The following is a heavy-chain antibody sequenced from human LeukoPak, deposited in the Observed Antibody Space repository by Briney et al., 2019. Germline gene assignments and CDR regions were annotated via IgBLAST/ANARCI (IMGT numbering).Heavy chain of an antibody. CDR3: ARDRIFGGFDP. CDR1: GGSISSGSYY. J-gene: IGHJ5*02. CDR2: IYTSGST. D-gene: IGHD3-3*01. Sequence: SQTLSLTCTVSGGSISSGSYYWSWIRQPAGKGLEWIGRIYTSGSTNYNPSLKSRVTISVDTSKNQFSLKLSSVTAADTAVYYCARDRIFGGFDPWGQGNLVTVSS. V-gene: IGHV4-61*02.